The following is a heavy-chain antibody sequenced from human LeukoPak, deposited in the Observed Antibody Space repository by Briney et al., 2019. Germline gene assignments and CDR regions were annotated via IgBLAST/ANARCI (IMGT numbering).Heavy chain of an antibody. CDR2: ISGSGGST. Sequence: PGGSLRLSCAASGFTFSSYGMSWVRQAPGKGLEWISSISGSGGSTYYADSVKGRFTISRDNSKNTLYLQMNSLRAEDTAVYHCAKDYKGVWLAYGSGSLESDYWGQGTLVAVSS. V-gene: IGHV3-23*01. J-gene: IGHJ4*02. D-gene: IGHD3-10*01. CDR1: GFTFSSYG. CDR3: AKDYKGVWLAYGSGSLESDY.